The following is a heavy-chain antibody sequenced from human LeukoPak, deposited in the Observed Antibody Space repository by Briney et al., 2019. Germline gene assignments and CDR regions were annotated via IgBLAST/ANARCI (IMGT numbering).Heavy chain of an antibody. CDR2: IYYSGST. V-gene: IGHV4-59*01. CDR1: GGSISSYY. CDR3: AIAGHGTSYYFDY. J-gene: IGHJ4*02. Sequence: SETLSLTCTVSGGSISSYYWSWIRQPPGKGLEWIGYIYYSGSTNYNPSLKSRVTISVDTSKNQFSLKLSSVTAADTAVYYCAIAGHGTSYYFDYRGQGTLVTVSS. D-gene: IGHD1-1*01.